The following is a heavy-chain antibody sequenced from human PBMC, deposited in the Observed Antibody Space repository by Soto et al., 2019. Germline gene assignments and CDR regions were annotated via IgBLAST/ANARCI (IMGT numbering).Heavy chain of an antibody. J-gene: IGHJ4*02. CDR3: ARDRAGRHCSSTSCYASFDY. V-gene: IGHV1-69*04. Sequence: SAEVSCNASGGTFSSYTISWVRQAPGQGLDWMGRIIPILGIANYAQKFQGRVTITADKSTSTAYMELSSLRSEDTAVYYCARDRAGRHCSSTSCYASFDYWGQGTLVTVSS. CDR2: IIPILGIA. D-gene: IGHD2-2*01. CDR1: GGTFSSYT.